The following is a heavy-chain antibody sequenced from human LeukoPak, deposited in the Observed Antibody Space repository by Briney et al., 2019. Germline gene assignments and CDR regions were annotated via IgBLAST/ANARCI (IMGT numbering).Heavy chain of an antibody. Sequence: SVKVSCKASGGTFSSYAISWVRQAPGQGLEWMGGIIPIFGTANYAQKFQGRVTITADESTSTAYMELSSLRSEDTAVYYCARAPSPPYYDFWSGSGYFDYWGQGTLVTVSS. D-gene: IGHD3-3*01. V-gene: IGHV1-69*13. CDR3: ARAPSPPYYDFWSGSGYFDY. CDR1: GGTFSSYA. CDR2: IIPIFGTA. J-gene: IGHJ4*02.